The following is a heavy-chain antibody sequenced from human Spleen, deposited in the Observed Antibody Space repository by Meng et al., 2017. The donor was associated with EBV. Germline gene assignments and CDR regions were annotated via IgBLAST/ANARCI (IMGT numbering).Heavy chain of an antibody. CDR3: AGADSSTYYENSFEY. V-gene: IGHV1-2*02. D-gene: IGHD3-3*01. CDR2: IDPKTGGT. Sequence: QVQLVQSGAGVKKPRASVKVSCKTSESIFSGYYIHWVRQAPGQGLEWMGRIDPKTGGTRYAQNFHGRAAMTRDTSISTAYLELSSLKSDDTAVYYCAGADSSTYYENSFEYWGQGTLVTVSS. J-gene: IGHJ4*02. CDR1: ESIFSGYY.